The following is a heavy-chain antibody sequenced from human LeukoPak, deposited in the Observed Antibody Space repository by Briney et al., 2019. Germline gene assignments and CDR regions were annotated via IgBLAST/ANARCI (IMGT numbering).Heavy chain of an antibody. D-gene: IGHD6-25*01. CDR3: ARVRAESGPYWSFDL. CDR2: IYDNENT. J-gene: IGHJ2*01. CDR1: GGSISSGGYS. Sequence: SQTLSLTCAVSGGSISSGGYSWSWIRQPPGKGLEWIGYIYDNENTYSNPSLKSRVTISINKSKNQFSLKLSSVTAADTAVYYCARVRAESGPYWSFDLWGRGTLVTVSS. V-gene: IGHV4-30-2*01.